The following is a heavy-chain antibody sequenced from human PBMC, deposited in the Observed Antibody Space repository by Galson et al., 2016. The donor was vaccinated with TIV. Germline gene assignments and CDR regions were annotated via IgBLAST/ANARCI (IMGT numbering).Heavy chain of an antibody. V-gene: IGHV3-7*01. Sequence: SLRLSCAASGFTFSSHWLTWVRQAPGKGLEGVANIKQDASEKYYGDSVKGRFTISRDNAENLIFLRMNSLRAEDTAVYFCARENFGGKPYDAFDIWGQGTVVTVSS. J-gene: IGHJ3*02. CDR3: ARENFGGKPYDAFDI. D-gene: IGHD4-23*01. CDR2: IKQDASEK. CDR1: GFTFSSHW.